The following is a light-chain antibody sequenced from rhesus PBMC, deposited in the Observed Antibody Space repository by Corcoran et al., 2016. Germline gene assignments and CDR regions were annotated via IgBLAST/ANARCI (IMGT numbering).Light chain of an antibody. CDR2: GAS. V-gene: IGKV3-10*01. CDR1: QSVSNY. J-gene: IGKJ2*01. Sequence: QVMLTQSPATLSLSPGERATLSCRASQSVSNYLAWYQQKPGQAPRLIIYGASRRATGIPDRFSGSGSGTDFTLPISSLEPEDVGVYHCYQHSSGYSFGQGTKVEIK. CDR3: YQHSSGYS.